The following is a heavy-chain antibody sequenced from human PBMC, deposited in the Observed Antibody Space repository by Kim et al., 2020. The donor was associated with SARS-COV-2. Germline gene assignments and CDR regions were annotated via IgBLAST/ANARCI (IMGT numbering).Heavy chain of an antibody. CDR1: GDSVSSNSAA. D-gene: IGHD5-18*01. CDR3: ARDERHSDPHFYGLDV. Sequence: SQTLSLTCAISGDSVSSNSAAWHWIRKSPSRGLEWLGRTYYTSEWYNDYGISVKGRITINPDTSKNQFSLHLNSVTSEDTAVYYCARDERHSDPHFYGLDVWGQGTTV. V-gene: IGHV6-1*01. CDR2: TYYTSEWYN. J-gene: IGHJ6*02.